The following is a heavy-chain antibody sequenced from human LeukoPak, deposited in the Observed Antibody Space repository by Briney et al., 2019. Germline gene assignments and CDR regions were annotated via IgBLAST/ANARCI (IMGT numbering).Heavy chain of an antibody. Sequence: PSETLSLTCSVSGASISSYYWSWIRQPPGKGLEWIGYIYYSGSTNYNPSLKSRVTISVDTSKNQFSLKLSSVTAADTAVYYCASQTLAYCGGDCYGASWFDPWGQGTLVTVSS. CDR3: ASQTLAYCGGDCYGASWFDP. CDR2: IYYSGST. V-gene: IGHV4-59*01. D-gene: IGHD2-21*01. CDR1: GASISSYY. J-gene: IGHJ5*02.